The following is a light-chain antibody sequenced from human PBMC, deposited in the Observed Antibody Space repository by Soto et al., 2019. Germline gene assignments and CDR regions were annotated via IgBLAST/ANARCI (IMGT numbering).Light chain of an antibody. J-gene: IGKJ2*01. CDR1: QSISSY. V-gene: IGKV1-39*01. Sequence: DIQMTQSPSSLSASVGDRVTITCRASQSISSYLNWYQQKPGKAPKLLIYAASSSQSGVPSRFSGSGSGTDFTLTISSLQPEDFATYYSQQSYSTPYTFGQGTKLEIK. CDR3: QQSYSTPYT. CDR2: AAS.